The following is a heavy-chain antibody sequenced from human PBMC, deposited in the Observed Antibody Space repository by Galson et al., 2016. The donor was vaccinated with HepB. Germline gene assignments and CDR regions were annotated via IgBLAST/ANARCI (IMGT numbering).Heavy chain of an antibody. CDR1: GYTFTDYY. J-gene: IGHJ2*01. CDR3: AREVSAPNGYNWYFDL. D-gene: IGHD5-18*01. V-gene: IGHV1-2*04. CDR2: INPNSGGT. Sequence: SVKVSCKASGYTFTDYYMHWVRQAPGQGLEWMGWINPNSGGTNYAQQFQGWVTMTRDTSISTAYMELSRLSSDDTAVYYCAREVSAPNGYNWYFDLGGRGPLVTVSS.